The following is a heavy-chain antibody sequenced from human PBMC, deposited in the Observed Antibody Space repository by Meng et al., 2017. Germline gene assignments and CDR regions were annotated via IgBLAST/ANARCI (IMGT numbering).Heavy chain of an antibody. Sequence: SETLSLTCTVSGYSISSGYYWGWIRQPPGKGLEWIGTIYHTGTTFYNPSLKSRVTSSVDTSKNQFSLKLSSVTAADTAVYYCVTYGPGTGPDNWGQGTLVTVSS. CDR1: GYSISSGYY. CDR3: VTYGPGTGPDN. V-gene: IGHV4-38-2*02. D-gene: IGHD6-13*01. J-gene: IGHJ4*02. CDR2: IYHTGTT.